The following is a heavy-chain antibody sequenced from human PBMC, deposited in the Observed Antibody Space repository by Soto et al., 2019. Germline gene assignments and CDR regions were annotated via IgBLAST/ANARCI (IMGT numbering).Heavy chain of an antibody. V-gene: IGHV1-18*01. D-gene: IGHD5-12*01. CDR1: GYTFTSYA. J-gene: IGHJ4*02. CDR2: ISAYNGNT. CDR3: ARGGLGLQFLDYFDY. Sequence: ASVKASCKASGYTFTSYAISWVRQAPGQGLEWMGWISAYNGNTNYAQKDRGRVTMTTDTSTSTAYMELSSLRSEDTAVYYCARGGLGLQFLDYFDYWGQGTLVTVSS.